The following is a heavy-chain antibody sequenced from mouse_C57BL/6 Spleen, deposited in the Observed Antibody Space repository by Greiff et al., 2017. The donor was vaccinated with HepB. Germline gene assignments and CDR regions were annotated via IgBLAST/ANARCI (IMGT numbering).Heavy chain of an antibody. CDR2: IDPSDSYT. J-gene: IGHJ2*01. D-gene: IGHD2-1*01. CDR3: ARSLYGNYGY. CDR1: GYTFTSYW. V-gene: IGHV1-69*01. Sequence: QVQLKQPGAELVMPGASVKLSCKASGYTFTSYWMHWVKQRPGQGLEWIGEIDPSDSYTNYNQKFKGKSTLTVDKSSSTAYMQLSSLTSEDSAVYYCARSLYGNYGYWGQGTTLTVSS.